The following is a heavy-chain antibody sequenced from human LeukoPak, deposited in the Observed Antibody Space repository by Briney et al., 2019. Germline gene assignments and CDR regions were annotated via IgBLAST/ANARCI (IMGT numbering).Heavy chain of an antibody. CDR1: GFTFSSYG. D-gene: IGHD6-19*01. J-gene: IGHJ4*02. Sequence: GGSLRLSCAASGFTFSSYGMHWVRQAPGKGLEWVAFIRYDGSNKYYADSVKGRFTISRDNSKNTLYLQMNSLRAEDTAVYYCAKFAWRAVAEIPFNDYWGQGTLVTVSS. CDR3: AKFAWRAVAEIPFNDY. V-gene: IGHV3-30*02. CDR2: IRYDGSNK.